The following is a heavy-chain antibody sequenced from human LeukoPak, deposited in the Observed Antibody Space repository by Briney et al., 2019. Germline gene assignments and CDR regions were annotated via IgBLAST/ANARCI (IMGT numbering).Heavy chain of an antibody. CDR3: ARGPPPYYYDSSGPSFSFDY. V-gene: IGHV1-18*01. Sequence: ASVKVSCKASGYTFTSYGISWVRQAPGQGLEWMGWISAYNGNTNYAQKLQGRVTMPTDTSTSTAYMELRSLRSDDTAVYYCARGPPPYYYDSSGPSFSFDYWGQGTLVTVSS. CDR1: GYTFTSYG. CDR2: ISAYNGNT. J-gene: IGHJ4*02. D-gene: IGHD3-22*01.